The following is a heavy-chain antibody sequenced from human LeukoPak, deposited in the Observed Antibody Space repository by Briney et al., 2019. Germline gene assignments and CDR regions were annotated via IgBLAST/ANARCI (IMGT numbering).Heavy chain of an antibody. D-gene: IGHD2-15*01. V-gene: IGHV3-48*03. CDR2: ISNIGDII. CDR1: GFTFSNYE. J-gene: IGHJ4*02. CDR3: ARGGHCTGAGCSPTLFAY. Sequence: QSGGSLRLSCAASGFTFSNYEMNWVRQAPGKGLEWISHISNIGDIIHYADSVEGRFTISRDNAKNSLYLQMNSLRAEDTAVYYCARGGHCTGAGCSPTLFAYWGQGTLVTVSS.